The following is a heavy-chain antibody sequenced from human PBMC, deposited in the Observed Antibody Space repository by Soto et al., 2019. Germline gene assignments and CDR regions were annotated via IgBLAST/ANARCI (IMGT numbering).Heavy chain of an antibody. CDR3: AKGNYGDYGGFDP. CDR2: IISTGIST. V-gene: IGHV3-23*01. J-gene: IGHJ5*02. Sequence: EVQILESGGGLIQPGGSLRLSCAASGFSFGTFAMTWVRQAPGKGLEWVSTIISTGISTYYADSVKGRFTISRANSKNTLYLQMNSLRAEDSAVYYCAKGNYGDYGGFDPWGQGTLVTVSS. CDR1: GFSFGTFA. D-gene: IGHD4-17*01.